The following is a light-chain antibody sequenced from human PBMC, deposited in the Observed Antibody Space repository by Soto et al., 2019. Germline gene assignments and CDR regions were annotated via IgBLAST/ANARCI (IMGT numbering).Light chain of an antibody. J-gene: IGKJ1*01. V-gene: IGKV1-39*01. Sequence: DIQMTQSPSSLSASVGDRVTITCRASQSIRSNLHWYQQKPGKAPMLLIYAASNLQSGVPSTFSGSGSGTDFPLTISSLQPEDFATYYCQRGHSIPWTFGQGTKV. CDR3: QRGHSIPWT. CDR1: QSIRSN. CDR2: AAS.